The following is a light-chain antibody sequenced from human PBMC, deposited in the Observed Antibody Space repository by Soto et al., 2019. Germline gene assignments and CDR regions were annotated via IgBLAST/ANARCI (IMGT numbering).Light chain of an antibody. CDR2: DES. V-gene: IGKV3-20*01. Sequence: EIVLTQSPGTLSLSPGERATISCRASQSVGNNYLAWYQQKPGQGPRLLIYDESSRATGIPDRFSGSAFGTDFTFTFSILEPEDFAVCYCQQYVGSPSTFGQGTKVDIK. J-gene: IGKJ1*01. CDR1: QSVGNNY. CDR3: QQYVGSPST.